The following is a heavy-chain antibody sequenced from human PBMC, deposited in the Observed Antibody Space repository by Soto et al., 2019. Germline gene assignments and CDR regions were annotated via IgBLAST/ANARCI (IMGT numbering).Heavy chain of an antibody. CDR3: AKIGQLRVAAGLLMS. Sequence: ASVKVSCKASGYTFTDYYVHWVRQAPGQGLEWMGWINPSNGDTNYVQKFQGRVTMTRDTSISTAYMELSRLRSDDTAMYFCAKIGQLRVAAGLLMSWCLGPQAPVSS. D-gene: IGHD4-17*01. CDR2: INPSNGDT. V-gene: IGHV1-2*02. CDR1: GYTFTDYY. J-gene: IGHJ4*02.